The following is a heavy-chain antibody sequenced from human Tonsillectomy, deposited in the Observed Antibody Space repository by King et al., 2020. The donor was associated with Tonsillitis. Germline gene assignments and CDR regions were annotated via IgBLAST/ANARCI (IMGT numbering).Heavy chain of an antibody. V-gene: IGHV3-30*04. CDR1: GFIFGNYE. CDR2: ISSDGSKR. CDR3: ARDLSTVAASNSLDV. J-gene: IGHJ6*02. Sequence: VQLVESGGGVVQPGRSLRLSCAASGFIFGNYEMDWVRQAPGKGLDWVALISSDGSKRYYADSVQGRFTISRDNSRNTLSLQMSSLSAEDTAVYHCARDLSTVAASNSLDVWGQGTTVTVSS. D-gene: IGHD6-19*01.